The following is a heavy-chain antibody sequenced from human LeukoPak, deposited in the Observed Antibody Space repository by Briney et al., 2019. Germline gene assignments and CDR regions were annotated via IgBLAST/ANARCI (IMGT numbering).Heavy chain of an antibody. D-gene: IGHD3-22*01. CDR3: ARALVTYYYDSSGPRSDAFDI. V-gene: IGHV3-23*01. J-gene: IGHJ3*02. CDR2: ITGSGGST. CDR1: GFTFSSYA. Sequence: GGSLRLSCAASGFTFSSYAMGWVRQAPGKGLEWVSAITGSGGSTYCADSVKGRFTISRDNSKNTLYLQMNSLRAEDTAVYYCARALVTYYYDSSGPRSDAFDIWGQGTMVTVSS.